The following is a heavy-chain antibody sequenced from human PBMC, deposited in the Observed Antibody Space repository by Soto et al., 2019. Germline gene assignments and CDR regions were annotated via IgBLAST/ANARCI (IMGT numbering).Heavy chain of an antibody. CDR2: IYYTGHT. V-gene: IGHV4-31*03. CDR3: ARGSQLERDALDI. CDR1: GVSINSGGYY. J-gene: IGHJ3*02. Sequence: QVQLQESGPGLVKPSQTLSLTCSVSGVSINSGGYYWSWIRHHPGKGLEWIGYIYYTGHTFYNASLKSRVAMSLDTSKNQFSLKLSSVTAADTAVYYCARGSQLERDALDICGQGTMVTVSS. D-gene: IGHD1-1*01.